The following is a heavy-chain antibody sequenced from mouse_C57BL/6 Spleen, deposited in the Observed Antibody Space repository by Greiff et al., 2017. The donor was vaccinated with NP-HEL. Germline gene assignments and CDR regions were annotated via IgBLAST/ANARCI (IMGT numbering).Heavy chain of an antibody. J-gene: IGHJ3*01. CDR1: GYSFTGYY. CDR2: INPSTGGT. D-gene: IGHD3-1*01. Sequence: VQLQQSGPELVKPGASVKISCTASGYSFTGYYMNWVTQRPEKSLELIGEINPSTGGTTYNQKFKAKATLTVDKSSSTAYMQLKSLTSEDSAVYYCARRGTGFAYWGQGTLVTVSA. CDR3: ARRGTGFAY. V-gene: IGHV1-42*01.